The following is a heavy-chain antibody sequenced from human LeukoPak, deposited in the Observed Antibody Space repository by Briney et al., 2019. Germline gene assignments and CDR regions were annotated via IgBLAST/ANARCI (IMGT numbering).Heavy chain of an antibody. V-gene: IGHV3-74*01. J-gene: IGHJ6*02. D-gene: IGHD3-3*01. CDR1: GFPFRNYW. CDR2: INGDGSSI. CDR3: ARITIFGVVPLYGMDV. Sequence: AGSLRLSCAASGFPFRNYWMHWVRQTPGKGLVWVSRINGDGSSIAYADSVKGRFTTSRDNAKNTLYLQMNSLRAEDTAVYYCARITIFGVVPLYGMDVWGQRTTVTVSS.